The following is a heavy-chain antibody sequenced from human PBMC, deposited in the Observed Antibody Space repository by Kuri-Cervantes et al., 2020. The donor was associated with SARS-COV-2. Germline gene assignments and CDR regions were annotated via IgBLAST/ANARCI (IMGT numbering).Heavy chain of an antibody. D-gene: IGHD3-3*01. CDR3: ARDRITIFGVVTSPMDV. CDR2: IYYSGST. J-gene: IGHJ6*03. CDR1: GGSISSSSYY. V-gene: IGHV4-39*02. Sequence: GSLRLSCTVSGGSISSSSYYWGWIRQPPGKGLEWIGSIYYSGSTYYNPSLKSRVTISVDTSKNQFSLKLSSVTAADTAVYYCARDRITIFGVVTSPMDVWGKGTTVTVSS.